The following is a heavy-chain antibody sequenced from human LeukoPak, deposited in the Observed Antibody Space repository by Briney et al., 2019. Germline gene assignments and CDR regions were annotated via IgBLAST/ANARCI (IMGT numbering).Heavy chain of an antibody. CDR1: GYTLTDYY. CDR3: ARDSPLKIAAAEKIDY. D-gene: IGHD6-13*01. Sequence: ASVKVSCKASGYTLTDYYMHWVRQAPGQGLEWMGRINPNSGGTNYAQKFQGRVTMTRDTPISTVYMELSRLRSDDTAVYYCARDSPLKIAAAEKIDYRGQGTLVTVSS. J-gene: IGHJ4*02. V-gene: IGHV1-2*06. CDR2: INPNSGGT.